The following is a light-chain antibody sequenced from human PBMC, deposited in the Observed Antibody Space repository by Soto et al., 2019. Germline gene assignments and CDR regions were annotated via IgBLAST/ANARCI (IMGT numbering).Light chain of an antibody. Sequence: SVLTQPPSVSGAPGQRVTISCTGSSSNIGAGYDVHWYQQLPGTAPKLLIYGNNNRPSGVPDRFSGSKSGTSASLAITGLQAEDEGDYYCQSYDNSLSAWVFGGGTQLTVL. CDR2: GNN. CDR1: SSNIGAGYD. V-gene: IGLV1-40*01. CDR3: QSYDNSLSAWV. J-gene: IGLJ3*02.